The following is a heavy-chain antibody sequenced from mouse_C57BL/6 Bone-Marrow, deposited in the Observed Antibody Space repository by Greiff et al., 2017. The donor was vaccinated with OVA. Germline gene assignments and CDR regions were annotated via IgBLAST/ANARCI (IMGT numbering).Heavy chain of an antibody. V-gene: IGHV1-69*01. J-gene: IGHJ4*01. CDR3: ARDDDYDYAMDY. CDR1: GYTFTSYW. Sequence: VQLQQPGAELVMPGASVKLSCKASGYTFTSYWMHWVKQRPGQGLEWIGEIDPSDSDTNYNQKFKGKATLTVDKSSSTAYMQLSILTSEDSAVYYCARDDDYDYAMDYWGQGTSVTVSS. CDR2: IDPSDSDT. D-gene: IGHD2-4*01.